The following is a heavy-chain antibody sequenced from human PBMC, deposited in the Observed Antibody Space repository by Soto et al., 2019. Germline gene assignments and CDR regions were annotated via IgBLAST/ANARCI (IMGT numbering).Heavy chain of an antibody. J-gene: IGHJ6*02. Sequence: ASVKVSCKTSGYTFTRNGISWVRQAPGQGLEWMGWISPKSGSIKYAQKFQGRVIMTTDTSTSTAYMELRSLRSDDTAVYYCVKDRDSNSWPSRDVWGPGTTVTV. CDR2: ISPKSGSI. D-gene: IGHD3-22*01. CDR3: VKDRDSNSWPSRDV. V-gene: IGHV1-18*01. CDR1: GYTFTRNG.